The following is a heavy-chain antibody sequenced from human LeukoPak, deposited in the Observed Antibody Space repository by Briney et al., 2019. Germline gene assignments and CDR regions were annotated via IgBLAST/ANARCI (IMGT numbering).Heavy chain of an antibody. D-gene: IGHD1-14*01. V-gene: IGHV6-1*01. CDR3: ARGESTRRYFVY. J-gene: IGHJ4*02. CDR1: GDSVSSNSVS. CDR2: TYYRSKWYK. Sequence: SQTLSLTCVISGDSVSSNSVSWNWIRQSPSRGLEWLGRTYYRSKWYKDYAVSVESRITINVDTSRNQFSLEVKSVTPEDTAVYYCARGESTRRYFVYWGQGTLVTVSS.